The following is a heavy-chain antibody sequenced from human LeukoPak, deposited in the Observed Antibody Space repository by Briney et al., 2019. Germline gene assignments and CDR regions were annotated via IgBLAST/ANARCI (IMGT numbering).Heavy chain of an antibody. Sequence: ASVKVSCKASGYTFTGYYMHWVRQAPGQGLEWMGWINPNSGGTNYAQKFQGWVTMTRDTSISTAYMELSRLRSDDTAVYYCARAHHYESSGSAFDIWGQGTMVTVSS. CDR2: INPNSGGT. CDR1: GYTFTGYY. D-gene: IGHD3-22*01. J-gene: IGHJ3*02. V-gene: IGHV1-2*04. CDR3: ARAHHYESSGSAFDI.